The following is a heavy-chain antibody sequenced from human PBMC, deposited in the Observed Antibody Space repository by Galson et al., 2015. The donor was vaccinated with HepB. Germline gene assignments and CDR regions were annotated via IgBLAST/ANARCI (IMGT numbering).Heavy chain of an antibody. CDR1: GYTFTSHG. D-gene: IGHD2-15*01. Sequence: SVKVSCKASGYTFTSHGISWVRQAPGQGLEWMGWISAYNGNTNYAQKLQGRVTMTTDTSTSTAYMGLRSLRSDDTAVYYCAREYCSGGSCYLDYWGQGTLVTVSS. CDR2: ISAYNGNT. V-gene: IGHV1-18*01. J-gene: IGHJ4*02. CDR3: AREYCSGGSCYLDY.